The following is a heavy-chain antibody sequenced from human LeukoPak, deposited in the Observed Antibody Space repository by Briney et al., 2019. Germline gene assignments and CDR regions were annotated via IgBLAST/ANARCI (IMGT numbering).Heavy chain of an antibody. V-gene: IGHV1-69*04. D-gene: IGHD2-2*02. CDR3: ARDPRAPYPEFVY. J-gene: IGHJ4*02. CDR2: IIPILGIA. CDR1: VGTFSSYA. Sequence: GSSVNVSCKASVGTFSSYAISWVRQAPGQGLEWMGRIIPILGIANYAQKFQGRVTITAHKSTSTAYMELSSLRSEDTAVYYCARDPRAPYPEFVYWGQGTLVTVSS.